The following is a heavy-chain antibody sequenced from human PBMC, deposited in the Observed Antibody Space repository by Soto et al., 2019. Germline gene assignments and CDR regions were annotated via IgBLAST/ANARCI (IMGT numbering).Heavy chain of an antibody. CDR3: ARDQLGYCSSTSCYDFDY. V-gene: IGHV3-21*01. Sequence: EVQLVESGGGLVKPGGSLRLSCAASGFTFSSYSMNWVRQAPGQGLEWVSSISSSSSYIYYADSVKGRFTISRDNAKNSMYLQMNSLRAEDTAVYYCARDQLGYCSSTSCYDFDYWGQGTLVTVSS. D-gene: IGHD2-2*01. CDR1: GFTFSSYS. CDR2: ISSSSSYI. J-gene: IGHJ4*02.